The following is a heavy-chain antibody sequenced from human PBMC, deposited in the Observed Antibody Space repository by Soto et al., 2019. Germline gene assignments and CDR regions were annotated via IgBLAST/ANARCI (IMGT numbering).Heavy chain of an antibody. CDR3: AKRYCTTPSCVREIDY. D-gene: IGHD2-2*01. J-gene: IGHJ4*02. CDR1: GFTFTNYA. V-gene: IGHV3-23*01. CDR2: ISGSGGDA. Sequence: GGSLRLSCAASGFTFTNYAMTWVRQAPGKGLEWVSTISGSGGDAYYAGSIKGRFTISRDKYKKTGYLQINSLRAEDPAKSYCAKRYCTTPSCVREIDYWAPGTLVTVSS.